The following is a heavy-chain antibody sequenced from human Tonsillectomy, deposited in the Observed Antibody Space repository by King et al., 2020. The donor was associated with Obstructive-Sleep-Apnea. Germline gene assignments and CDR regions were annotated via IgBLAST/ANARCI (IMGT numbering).Heavy chain of an antibody. CDR2: IRYDGGNK. D-gene: IGHD3-9*01. CDR3: VKDRDIVTGYDYHGMDV. Sequence: VQLVESGGGVVQPGGSLRLSCAASGFTFSRCGMHWVRQAPGKGLEWVAFIRYDGGNKYYVDSVKGRFTISRDSSKNTCSLQMNSLRAEDTAVYYCVKDRDIVTGYDYHGMDVWGQGTTVTVSS. CDR1: GFTFSRCG. J-gene: IGHJ6*02. V-gene: IGHV3-30*02.